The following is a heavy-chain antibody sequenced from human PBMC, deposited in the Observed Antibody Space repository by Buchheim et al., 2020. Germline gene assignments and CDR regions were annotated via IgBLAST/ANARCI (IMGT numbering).Heavy chain of an antibody. CDR3: ARDHYGDHYGALDY. J-gene: IGHJ4*02. CDR1: GFTFSSYS. V-gene: IGHV3-21*01. CDR2: ISSSSGYI. D-gene: IGHD4-17*01. Sequence: EVQLVESGGGLVKPGGSLRLSCAASGFTFSSYSMNWVRQAPGKGLEWVSSISSSSGYIYYADSVKGRFTISRDNAKNSLYLQMNSLRAEDTAVYYCARDHYGDHYGALDYWGQGTL.